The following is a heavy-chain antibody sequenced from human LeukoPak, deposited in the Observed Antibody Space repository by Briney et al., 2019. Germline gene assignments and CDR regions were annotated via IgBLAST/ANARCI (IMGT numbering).Heavy chain of an antibody. Sequence: SETLSPTCTVSGGSFSSSSYYWGWIRQPPGKGLEWIGIIYYSGTTYYNPSLKSRVTISADTSKNQFSLKLNFVTAADTAVYYCARHSMVRGVIISFYSYGMDVWGQGTTVTVSS. V-gene: IGHV4-39*01. CDR3: ARHSMVRGVIISFYSYGMDV. D-gene: IGHD3-10*01. CDR1: GGSFSSSSYY. CDR2: IYYSGTT. J-gene: IGHJ6*02.